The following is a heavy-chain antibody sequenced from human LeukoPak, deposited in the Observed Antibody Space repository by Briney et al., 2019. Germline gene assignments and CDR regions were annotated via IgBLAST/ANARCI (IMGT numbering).Heavy chain of an antibody. J-gene: IGHJ5*02. V-gene: IGHV3-74*01. Sequence: GGSLRLSCATSGFTFSRYWMHWVRQAPGEGLVWVSRINNDGSSTTYAGSVKGRFTISRDNAENTLYLQMNSLRAEDTAVYYCAKGAPYSSSLSNYFDPWGQGALVTVSS. CDR2: INNDGSST. CDR3: AKGAPYSSSLSNYFDP. D-gene: IGHD6-6*01. CDR1: GFTFSRYW.